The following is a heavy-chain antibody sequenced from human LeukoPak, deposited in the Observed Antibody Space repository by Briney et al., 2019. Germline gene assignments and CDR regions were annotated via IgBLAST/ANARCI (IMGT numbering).Heavy chain of an antibody. CDR1: EFTFNNYA. D-gene: IGHD3-10*01. Sequence: PGGSLRLSCAASEFTFNNYAMSWVRQAPGKGLEWVSATTGSGGDTYHADSVKGRFTISRDNSKNTLYLQMNSLRAEDMAVYYCAKGSRDSRPYYFDFWGQGTLVTVSS. CDR2: TTGSGGDT. CDR3: AKGSRDSRPYYFDF. V-gene: IGHV3-23*01. J-gene: IGHJ4*02.